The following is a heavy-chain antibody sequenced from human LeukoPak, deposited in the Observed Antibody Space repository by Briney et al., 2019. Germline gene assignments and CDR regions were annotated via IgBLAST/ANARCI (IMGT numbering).Heavy chain of an antibody. Sequence: GGSLRLSCAASGFTFSSYSMNWVRQAPGKGLEWVSSISSSSSYIYYADSVKGRFTISRDNAKNSLYLQMNSLRAEDTAVYYCAWASSSSGWPDAFDIWGQGTMVTVSS. V-gene: IGHV3-21*01. D-gene: IGHD6-19*01. CDR2: ISSSSSYI. J-gene: IGHJ3*02. CDR1: GFTFSSYS. CDR3: AWASSSSGWPDAFDI.